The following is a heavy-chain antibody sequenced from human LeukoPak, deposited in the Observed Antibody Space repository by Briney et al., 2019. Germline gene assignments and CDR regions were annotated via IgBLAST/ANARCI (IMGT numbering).Heavy chain of an antibody. CDR3: ASTYSYPGVHYYYYYYMDV. Sequence: PSETLSLTCTVSGGSISSYYWSWIRQPAGKGLEWIGRIYTSGSTNYNPSLKSRVTMSVDTSKNQFSLKLSSVTAADTAVYCCASTYSYPGVHYYYYYYMDVWGKGTTVTVSS. D-gene: IGHD5-18*01. J-gene: IGHJ6*03. CDR1: GGSISSYY. CDR2: IYTSGST. V-gene: IGHV4-4*07.